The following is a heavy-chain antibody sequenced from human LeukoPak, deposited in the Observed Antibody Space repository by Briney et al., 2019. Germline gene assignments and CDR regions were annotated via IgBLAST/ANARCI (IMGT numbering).Heavy chain of an antibody. Sequence: AGGSLRLSCVGSGFAFGVHAMSWVRQAPGKGPEWVATIGSGADLFYAESVKGRFTISRDDPRNTVWLQMNNLRAEDTALYYCVKDWTPHNRVYDCLDAWGQGTQVTVSS. V-gene: IGHV3-23*01. CDR1: GFAFGVHA. CDR3: VKDWTPHNRVYDCLDA. D-gene: IGHD3-16*01. CDR2: IGSGADL. J-gene: IGHJ5*02.